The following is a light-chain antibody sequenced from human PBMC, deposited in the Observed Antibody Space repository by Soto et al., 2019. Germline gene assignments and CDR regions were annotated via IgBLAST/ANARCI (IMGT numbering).Light chain of an antibody. CDR3: GTWDSRLSAWV. CDR2: EDN. Sequence: QSVLTQPPSVSAAPGQKVTIFCSGSSSNIGNNYISWYQQLPGTAPKMIMYEDNKRHSGIPDRFSGSRSGTSASLGSTGLQTGDEADYYCGTWDSRLSAWVFGGGTKLTVL. V-gene: IGLV1-51*02. J-gene: IGLJ3*02. CDR1: SSNIGNNY.